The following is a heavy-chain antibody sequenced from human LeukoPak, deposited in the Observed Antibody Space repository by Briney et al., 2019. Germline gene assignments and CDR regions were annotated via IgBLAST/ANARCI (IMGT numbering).Heavy chain of an antibody. Sequence: GGSLRLSCAASGFTFGSYAMSWVRQAPGKGLEWVSAISGSGDSTYYADSVKGRFTISRDNSKNTLYLQMNSLRAEDTAVYYCAKPGSSGWYYFDYWGQGTLVTVSS. CDR1: GFTFGSYA. CDR2: ISGSGDST. V-gene: IGHV3-23*01. D-gene: IGHD6-19*01. J-gene: IGHJ4*02. CDR3: AKPGSSGWYYFDY.